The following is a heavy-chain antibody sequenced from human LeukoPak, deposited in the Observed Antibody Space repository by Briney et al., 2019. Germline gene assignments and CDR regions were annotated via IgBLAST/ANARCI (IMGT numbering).Heavy chain of an antibody. V-gene: IGHV3-7*01. J-gene: IGHJ6*02. CDR1: GFTFSSYW. Sequence: GGSLRLSCAASGFTFSSYWMSWVRQAPGKGLEWVANIKQDGSEKYYVDSVKGRFTIFRDNAKNSLYLQMNSLRAEDTAVYYCARGRTNQWLHFAVWGQGTTVTVSS. D-gene: IGHD6-19*01. CDR2: IKQDGSEK. CDR3: ARGRTNQWLHFAV.